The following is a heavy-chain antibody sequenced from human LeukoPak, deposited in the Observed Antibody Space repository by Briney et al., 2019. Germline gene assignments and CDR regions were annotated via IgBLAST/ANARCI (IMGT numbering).Heavy chain of an antibody. CDR3: AKDYGGNHWFDY. CDR2: ISWDSGAI. V-gene: IGHV3-9*01. D-gene: IGHD4-23*01. CDR1: GFTFDGYA. J-gene: IGHJ4*02. Sequence: GGSLRLSCAAAGFTFDGYAMHWVRQAPGKGLEWVSGISWDSGAIGYADSVKGRFTISRDNAKNSLYLQMDSLRAEDTALYYCAKDYGGNHWFDYWGQGTLVTVSS.